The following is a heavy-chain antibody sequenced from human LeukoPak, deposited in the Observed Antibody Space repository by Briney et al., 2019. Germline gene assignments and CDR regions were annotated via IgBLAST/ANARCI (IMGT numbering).Heavy chain of an antibody. Sequence: PGGSLRLSCSASGFTFSSYAMHWVRQAPGKGLEYVSAISSNGGSTHYADSVKGRFTISRDNSKNTLYLQMSSLRAEDTAVYYCVKGEGITMIVVVTSFDYWGQGTLVTVSS. J-gene: IGHJ4*02. CDR1: GFTFSSYA. D-gene: IGHD3-22*01. V-gene: IGHV3-64D*06. CDR3: VKGEGITMIVVVTSFDY. CDR2: ISSNGGST.